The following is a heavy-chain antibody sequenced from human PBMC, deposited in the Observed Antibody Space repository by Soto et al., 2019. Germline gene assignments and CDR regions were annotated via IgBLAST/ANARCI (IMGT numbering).Heavy chain of an antibody. CDR1: GGTFSSYA. J-gene: IGHJ5*02. Sequence: SVKVSCKASGGTFSSYAISWVRQAPGQGLEWMGGIIPIFGTANYAQKFQGRVTITADESTSTAYMELSSLRSEDTAVYYCARCLGGYNFYNWSDPWGQGTPVPVYS. CDR3: ARCLGGYNFYNWSDP. D-gene: IGHD5-12*01. V-gene: IGHV1-69*13. CDR2: IIPIFGTA.